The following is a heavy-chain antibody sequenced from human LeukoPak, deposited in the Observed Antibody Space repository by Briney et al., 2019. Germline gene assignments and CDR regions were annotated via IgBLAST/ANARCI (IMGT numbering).Heavy chain of an antibody. V-gene: IGHV3-23*01. D-gene: IGHD3-22*01. CDR2: ISGSGGST. J-gene: IGHJ4*02. CDR1: GFTFSSYA. CDR3: AKQPSQYYYDSSGYDY. Sequence: GGSLRLSCAASGFTFSSYAMSWVRQAPGKGLEWVSAISGSGGSTYYADSVKGRFTISGDNSKNTLYLQMNSLRAEDTAVYYCAKQPSQYYYDSSGYDYWGQGTLVTVSS.